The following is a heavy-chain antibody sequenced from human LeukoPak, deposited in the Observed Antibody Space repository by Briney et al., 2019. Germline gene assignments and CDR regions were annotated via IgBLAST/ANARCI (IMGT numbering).Heavy chain of an antibody. CDR3: ARDRPVLLWFGGLYPSLYYYYGMDV. CDR2: INPNSGGT. D-gene: IGHD3-10*01. Sequence: VASVKVSCKASGYTFTGYYMHWVRQAPEQGLEWMGWINPNSGGTNYAQKFQGRVTMTRDTSISTAYMELSRLRSDDTAVYYCARDRPVLLWFGGLYPSLYYYYGMDVWGQGTTVTVSS. CDR1: GYTFTGYY. V-gene: IGHV1-2*02. J-gene: IGHJ6*02.